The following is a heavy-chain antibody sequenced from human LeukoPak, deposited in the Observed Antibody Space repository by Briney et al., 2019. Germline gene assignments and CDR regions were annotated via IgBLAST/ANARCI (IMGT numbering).Heavy chain of an antibody. J-gene: IGHJ5*02. D-gene: IGHD3-9*01. CDR2: TYYSRSNWYN. CDR3: ARRRVRYFDWSPQEYNWFDP. CDR1: GDSVSTNSGG. V-gene: IGHV6-1*01. Sequence: SQTLSLTCAISGDSVSTNSGGWNWIRQSPSRGLEWLGRTYYSRSNWYNDYAVSVKSRITINPDTSKNQFSLQLNSVTPEDTAVYYCARRRVRYFDWSPQEYNWFDPWGQGTLVTVSS.